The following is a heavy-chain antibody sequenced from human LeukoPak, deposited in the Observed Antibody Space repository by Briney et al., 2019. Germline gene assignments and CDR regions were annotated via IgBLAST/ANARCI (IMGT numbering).Heavy chain of an antibody. D-gene: IGHD3-16*02. CDR3: ASGSYVWGSYRYTGPFDY. CDR1: GGAFSSYA. J-gene: IGHJ4*02. V-gene: IGHV1-69*05. Sequence: SVKFSCKPSGGAFSSYAISWFRQAPGQGLEWMEGIIPTFGTANYAQKFQGRVTITTDESTSTAYMALSSLRSEDTAVYYCASGSYVWGSYRYTGPFDYWGQGTLVTVSS. CDR2: IIPTFGTA.